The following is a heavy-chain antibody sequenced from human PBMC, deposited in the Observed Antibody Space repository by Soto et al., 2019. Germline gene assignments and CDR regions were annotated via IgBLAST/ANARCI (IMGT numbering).Heavy chain of an antibody. CDR3: ARDNAPRRGIAARRVGDWFDP. Sequence: QLQLQESGSGLVKPSQTLSLTCAVSGGSISSGGYSWSWIRQPPGKGLEWIGYIYHSGSTYYNPSLKSRVTISVDRSKNQFSLKLSSVTAADTAVYYCARDNAPRRGIAARRVGDWFDPWGQGTLVTVSS. D-gene: IGHD6-6*01. V-gene: IGHV4-30-2*01. CDR1: GGSISSGGYS. CDR2: IYHSGST. J-gene: IGHJ5*02.